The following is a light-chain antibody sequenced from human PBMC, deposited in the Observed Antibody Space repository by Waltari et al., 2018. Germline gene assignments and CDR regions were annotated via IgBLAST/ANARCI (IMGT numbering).Light chain of an antibody. CDR1: RLRKSY. V-gene: IGLV3-19*01. Sequence: SSGLTQDPAVSVALGQTIRITCRGDRLRKSYASWYQVKTGQAPVLVMFGKEKRPSGVPDRISGESSETTSSLIITGAQAEDEADYYCSSRNGRASQVVFAGGTKVTVL. J-gene: IGLJ2*01. CDR2: GKE. CDR3: SSRNGRASQVV.